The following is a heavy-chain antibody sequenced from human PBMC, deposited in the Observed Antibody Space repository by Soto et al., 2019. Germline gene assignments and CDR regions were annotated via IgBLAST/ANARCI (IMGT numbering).Heavy chain of an antibody. V-gene: IGHV3-30-3*01. D-gene: IGHD6-19*01. CDR3: ARADVAGTEDY. CDR2: ISYDGSNK. J-gene: IGHJ4*02. Sequence: QVQLVESGGGVVQPGRSLRLSCAASGFTFSSYAMHWVRQAPGKGLEWVAVISYDGSNKYYADSVKGRFTISRDNSKNTLYLQMNSLRAEDTAVYYCARADVAGTEDYWGQGTLVTVSS. CDR1: GFTFSSYA.